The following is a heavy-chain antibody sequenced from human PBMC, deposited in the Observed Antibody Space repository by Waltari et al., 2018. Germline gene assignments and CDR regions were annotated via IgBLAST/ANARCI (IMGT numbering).Heavy chain of an antibody. V-gene: IGHV4-34*01. J-gene: IGHJ4*02. D-gene: IGHD5-18*01. Sequence: QVQLQQWGAGLLKPSETLSLTCAVYGGSFSGYYWSWIRQPPGKGLEWIGEINHSGSTNYNPSLKSRVTISVDTSKNQFSLKLSSVTATDTAVYYCARARGTWIQLWLHFYFDYWGQGTLVTVSS. CDR2: INHSGST. CDR3: ARARGTWIQLWLHFYFDY. CDR1: GGSFSGYY.